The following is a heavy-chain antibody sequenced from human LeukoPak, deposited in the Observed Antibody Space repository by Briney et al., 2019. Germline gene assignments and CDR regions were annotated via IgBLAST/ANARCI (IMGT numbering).Heavy chain of an antibody. CDR3: AKYYGDDPDYYYYMDV. V-gene: IGHV3-66*01. J-gene: IGHJ6*03. D-gene: IGHD4-17*01. CDR2: IYVDGST. CDR1: GISVSSNY. Sequence: PGGSLRLSCAASGISVSSNYMSWVRQAPGKGLQWVSVIYVDGSTYYADSVKGRITISRDNSRNTLYLQMNSLRAEDTAVYYCAKYYGDDPDYYYYMDVWGKGTTVTISS.